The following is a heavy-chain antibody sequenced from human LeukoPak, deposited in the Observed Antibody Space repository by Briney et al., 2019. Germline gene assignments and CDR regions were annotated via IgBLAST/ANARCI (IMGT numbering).Heavy chain of an antibody. V-gene: IGHV3-21*01. Sequence: PGGSLRLSCAASGVTFSSYIMNWVRQAPGKGLEWVSSISSNSSYIYYADSVKGRFTISRDNAKNTLYLQMNSLRTEDTAVYYYATGRVAAGTSWGQGTLVTVSS. CDR2: ISSNSSYI. CDR3: ATGRVAAGTS. D-gene: IGHD6-13*01. J-gene: IGHJ5*02. CDR1: GVTFSSYI.